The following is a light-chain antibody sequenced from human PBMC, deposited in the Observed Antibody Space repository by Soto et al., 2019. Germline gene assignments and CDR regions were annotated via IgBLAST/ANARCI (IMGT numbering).Light chain of an antibody. CDR1: QYITTR. CDR3: HQRQSLPRT. V-gene: IGKV3-11*01. J-gene: IGKJ1*01. CDR2: QTS. Sequence: SVWPQYPDTLSLSPGDRVTLSCRASQYITTRLAWYQHRPGQAPRLLIYQTSIRAAGIPARFSASGSGTDFTLTISDVQPEDFALYYCHQRQSLPRTFGQGTKVDI.